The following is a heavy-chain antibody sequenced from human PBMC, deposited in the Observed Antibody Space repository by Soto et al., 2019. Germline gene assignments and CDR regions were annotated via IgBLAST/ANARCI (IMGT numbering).Heavy chain of an antibody. Sequence: QITLKGSGPTLVKPTQTLTLTCTLSGISLSTSGVGLSWIRQTPGKALEWLALIYWNDDKHYSPSLESRLTITKDTSKNQAVLTMTNMDPVDTATYYCARGLATLPVFAFDVWGQGTVVTVSS. J-gene: IGHJ3*01. V-gene: IGHV2-5*01. D-gene: IGHD1-1*01. CDR3: ARGLATLPVFAFDV. CDR2: IYWNDDK. CDR1: GISLSTSGVG.